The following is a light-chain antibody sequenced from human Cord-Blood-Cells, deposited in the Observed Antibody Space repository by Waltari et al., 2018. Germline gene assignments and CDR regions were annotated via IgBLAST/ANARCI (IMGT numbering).Light chain of an antibody. CDR2: WAS. Sequence: DIVMTQSPDSLAVSPGERATINCKSRQSVLYSSNNKNYLAWYQQKPGQPPKLLIYWASTRESGVPDRFSGSGSGTDFTLTISSLQAEDVAVYYCQQYYSTPHTFGQGTKLEIK. CDR1: QSVLYSSNNKNY. J-gene: IGKJ2*01. V-gene: IGKV4-1*01. CDR3: QQYYSTPHT.